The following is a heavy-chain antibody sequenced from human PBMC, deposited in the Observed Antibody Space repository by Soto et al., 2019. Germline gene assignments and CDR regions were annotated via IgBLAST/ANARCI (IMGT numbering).Heavy chain of an antibody. J-gene: IGHJ6*02. Sequence: EVQLVESGGGLVKPGGSLRLSCAASGFTFSSYSINWVRQAPGKGLEWVSSISSSSSYIYYADSVKGRFTISRDNAKNSLYLQMNSLRAEDTAVYYCARDLRGWEHTRGYYYYGMDVWGQGTTVTVSS. CDR3: ARDLRGWEHTRGYYYYGMDV. CDR1: GFTFSSYS. V-gene: IGHV3-21*01. D-gene: IGHD1-26*01. CDR2: ISSSSSYI.